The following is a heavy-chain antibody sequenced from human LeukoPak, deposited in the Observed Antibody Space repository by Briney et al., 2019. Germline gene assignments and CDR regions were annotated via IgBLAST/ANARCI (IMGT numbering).Heavy chain of an antibody. CDR1: GGSISSYY. J-gene: IGHJ5*02. D-gene: IGHD3-10*01. V-gene: IGHV4-4*07. CDR3: ARGSFTMVLGVTIGNNWFDP. CDR2: IYTSGST. Sequence: PSETLSLTCTVSGGSISSYYWSWIRQPAGKGLEWIGRIYTSGSTNYNPSLKSRVTMSVDTSKNQFSLKLSSVTAADTAVYYCARGSFTMVLGVTIGNNWFDPSGQGTLVTVSS.